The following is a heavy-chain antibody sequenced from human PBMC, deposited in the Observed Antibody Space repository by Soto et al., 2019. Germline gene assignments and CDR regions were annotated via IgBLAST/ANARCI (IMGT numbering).Heavy chain of an antibody. V-gene: IGHV3-30*18. CDR1: GFTFSSYG. CDR2: ISYDGSNK. D-gene: IGHD6-19*01. CDR3: AKEGAVAGYDY. J-gene: IGHJ4*02. Sequence: QVQLVESGGGVVQPGRSLRLSCAASGFTFSSYGMHCVRQAPSKGLEWVAVISYDGSNKYYADSVKGRFTISRDNSKNTLYQQMNSLRAEDTAVYYCAKEGAVAGYDYWGQGTLVTVSS.